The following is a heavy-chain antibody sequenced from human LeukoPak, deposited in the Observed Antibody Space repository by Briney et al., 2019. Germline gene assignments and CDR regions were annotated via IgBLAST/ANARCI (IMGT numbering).Heavy chain of an antibody. D-gene: IGHD3-22*01. CDR1: GYTFTSYG. Sequence: GASVKVSCKASGYTFTSYGISWVRQAPGQGLEWMGWINAGNGNTKYSQKFQGRVTITRDTSASTAYMELSSLRSEDTAVYYCAREHDSSGYYFFDYWGQGTLVTVSS. J-gene: IGHJ4*02. CDR2: INAGNGNT. CDR3: AREHDSSGYYFFDY. V-gene: IGHV1-3*01.